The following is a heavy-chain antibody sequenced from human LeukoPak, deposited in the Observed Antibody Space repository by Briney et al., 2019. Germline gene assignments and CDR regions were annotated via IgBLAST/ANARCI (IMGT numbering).Heavy chain of an antibody. CDR2: IYHSGST. Sequence: SETLSLTCAVSGGSISSGGYSWSWIRQPPGKGLEWIVYIYHSGSTYYNPSLKSRVTISVDRSKNQFSLKLSSVTAADTAVYYCARDRDGYNLGAFDIWGQGTMVTVSS. CDR3: ARDRDGYNLGAFDI. D-gene: IGHD5-12*01. V-gene: IGHV4-30-2*01. J-gene: IGHJ3*02. CDR1: GGSISSGGYS.